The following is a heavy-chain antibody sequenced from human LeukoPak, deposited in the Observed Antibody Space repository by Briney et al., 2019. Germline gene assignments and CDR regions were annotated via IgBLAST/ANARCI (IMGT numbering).Heavy chain of an antibody. D-gene: IGHD6-13*01. CDR1: GYTITGYY. CDR2: INPNSGGT. Sequence: GASVKVSCKASGYTITGYYMHWVRQAPGQGLEWMGWINPNSGGTNYAQKFQGRVTMTRDTSISTAYMELSRLRSDDTAVYYCARCRIAAPQYGMDVWGQGTTVTVSS. CDR3: ARCRIAAPQYGMDV. J-gene: IGHJ6*02. V-gene: IGHV1-2*02.